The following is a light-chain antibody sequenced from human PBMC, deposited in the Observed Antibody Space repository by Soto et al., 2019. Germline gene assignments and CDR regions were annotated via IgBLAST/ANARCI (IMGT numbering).Light chain of an antibody. Sequence: EIVMTQSPATLSVSPGERATLSCRARQSVGTYLAWYQQKPGQAPRLLIYGASTRAAGISPRFSGGGSGTEFTLTISSLQSEDFAVYYCQQYNDWPRTFGQGTKVGIQ. CDR1: QSVGTY. CDR2: GAS. J-gene: IGKJ1*01. V-gene: IGKV3-15*01. CDR3: QQYNDWPRT.